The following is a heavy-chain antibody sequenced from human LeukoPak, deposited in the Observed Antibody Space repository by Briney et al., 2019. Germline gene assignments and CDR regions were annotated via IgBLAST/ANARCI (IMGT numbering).Heavy chain of an antibody. J-gene: IGHJ4*02. D-gene: IGHD3-3*01. Sequence: SETLSLTCTVSGGSISSSSYYWGWIRQPPGKGLEWIGSIYYSGSTYYNPSLKSRVTISVDTSKNQFSLKLSSVTAADTAVYYCARHYYDFWSGYSTGFDYWGQGTLVTVSS. CDR2: IYYSGST. CDR1: GGSISSSSYY. V-gene: IGHV4-39*01. CDR3: ARHYYDFWSGYSTGFDY.